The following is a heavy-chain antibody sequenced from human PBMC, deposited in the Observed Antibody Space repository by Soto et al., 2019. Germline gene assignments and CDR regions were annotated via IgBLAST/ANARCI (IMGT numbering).Heavy chain of an antibody. Sequence: ASVKVSCKASGYTFTSYAMHWVRQAPGQRLEWMGWRNAGNGNTKYSQKFQGRVTITRDTSASTAYMELSSLRSEDTAVYYCARSIVVVTALDYWGQGTLVTVSS. V-gene: IGHV1-3*01. J-gene: IGHJ4*02. D-gene: IGHD2-21*02. CDR1: GYTFTSYA. CDR3: ARSIVVVTALDY. CDR2: RNAGNGNT.